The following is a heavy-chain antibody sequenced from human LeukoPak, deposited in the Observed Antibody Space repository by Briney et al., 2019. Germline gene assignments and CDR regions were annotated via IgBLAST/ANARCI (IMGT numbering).Heavy chain of an antibody. D-gene: IGHD3-16*01. CDR3: ARDIRRPRGRFDP. Sequence: SETLSLTCTVSGGSISSSSYYWGWIRQPPGKGLEWIGSIYYSGSTYYNPSLKSRVTISVDTSKNQFSLKLSSVTAADTAVYYCARDIRRPRGRFDPWGQGTLVTVSS. J-gene: IGHJ5*02. CDR2: IYYSGST. CDR1: GGSISSSSYY. V-gene: IGHV4-39*02.